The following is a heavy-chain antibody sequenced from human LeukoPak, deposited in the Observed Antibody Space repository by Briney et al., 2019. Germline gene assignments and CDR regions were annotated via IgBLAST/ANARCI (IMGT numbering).Heavy chain of an antibody. CDR2: ISGSGGST. D-gene: IGHD3-22*01. CDR3: AKTTMIVPAFDI. CDR1: GFTFDDYA. Sequence: GRSLRLSCAASGFTFDDYAMHWVRQAPGKGLEWVSGISGSGGSTYYVDSVKGRFTISRDNSKSTLYLQMNSLRAEDTAVYYCAKTTMIVPAFDIWGQGTMVTVSS. V-gene: IGHV3-23*01. J-gene: IGHJ3*02.